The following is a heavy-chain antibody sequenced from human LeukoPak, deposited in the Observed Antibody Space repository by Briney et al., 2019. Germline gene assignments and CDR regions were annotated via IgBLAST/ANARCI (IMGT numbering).Heavy chain of an antibody. CDR1: GYTFGSDD. D-gene: IGHD1-26*01. J-gene: IGHJ3*02. CDR3: ARSDHNSWNAFDI. Sequence: ASVKVSCKASGYTFGSDDINRVRQATGQGVEWMGWINPNNGNLGYAQKFQGRVTITRNTPISTAYMELSSLTSEDTAVYYCARSDHNSWNAFDIWGQGTMVTVSS. V-gene: IGHV1-8*03. CDR2: INPNNGNL.